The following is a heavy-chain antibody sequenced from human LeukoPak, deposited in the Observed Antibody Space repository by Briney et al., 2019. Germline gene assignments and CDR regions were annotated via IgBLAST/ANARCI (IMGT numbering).Heavy chain of an antibody. D-gene: IGHD6-13*01. CDR1: GFTFDDYG. V-gene: IGHV3-20*04. CDR2: INWNGGST. CDR3: AKAAAGYWYFDL. Sequence: PGGSLRLSCAASGFTFDDYGMSWVRQAPGRGLEWVSGINWNGGSTGYADSVKGRFTISRDNAKNSLYLQMNSLRAEDTALYYCAKAAAGYWYFDLWGRGTLVTVSS. J-gene: IGHJ2*01.